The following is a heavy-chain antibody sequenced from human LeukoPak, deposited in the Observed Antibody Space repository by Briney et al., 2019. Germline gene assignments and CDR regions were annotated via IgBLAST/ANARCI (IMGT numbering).Heavy chain of an antibody. V-gene: IGHV4-30-4*08. D-gene: IGHD3-22*01. Sequence: SQTLSLTCTVSGGSISSGVYYWSWIRQPPGKGLVWIGYIYYSGSTYYNPSLKSRVTISVDTSKNHFSLKLSSMTAADTAVYYCAREPYDSSGYVNWFDPWGQGTLVTVSS. CDR3: AREPYDSSGYVNWFDP. CDR2: IYYSGST. CDR1: GGSISSGVYY. J-gene: IGHJ5*02.